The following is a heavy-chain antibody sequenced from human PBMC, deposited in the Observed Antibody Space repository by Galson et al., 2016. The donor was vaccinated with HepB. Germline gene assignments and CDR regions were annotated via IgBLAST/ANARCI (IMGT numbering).Heavy chain of an antibody. Sequence: SLRLSCAVSGFAVRSNFMAWVRQAPGKGLEWVSLIYSGGSTYYADSVRGRFTISRDISKNTLFLEMLSLRAEDTAVYYCARVQTFYDYIWGTSRPRYFDYWGQGILVTVSS. V-gene: IGHV3-53*01. CDR3: ARVQTFYDYIWGTSRPRYFDY. J-gene: IGHJ4*03. D-gene: IGHD3-16*02. CDR1: GFAVRSNF. CDR2: IYSGGST.